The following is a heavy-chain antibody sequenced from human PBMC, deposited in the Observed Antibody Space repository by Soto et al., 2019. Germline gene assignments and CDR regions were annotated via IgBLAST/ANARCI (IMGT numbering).Heavy chain of an antibody. CDR2: ISGSGDTT. CDR1: GFTFSNYA. J-gene: IGHJ3*02. CDR3: AKEGRGAVAVGAFDI. V-gene: IGHV3-23*01. Sequence: GESLKISCAASGFTFSNYAMSWVRQAPGKGLEWVSSISGSGDTTSYTDSVKGRFTISRDNSKNTLYLQMNSLRAEDTAVYYCAKEGRGAVAVGAFDIWGQGTMVTVSS. D-gene: IGHD6-19*01.